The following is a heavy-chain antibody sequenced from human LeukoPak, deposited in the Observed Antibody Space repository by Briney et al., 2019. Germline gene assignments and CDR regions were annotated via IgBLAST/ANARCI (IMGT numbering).Heavy chain of an antibody. V-gene: IGHV1-2*04. CDR1: GHTFTGYY. D-gene: IGHD1-26*01. Sequence: ASVKVSCKASGHTFTGYYMHWVRQAPGQGLEWMGWINPNSGGTNYAQKFQGWVTMTRDTSISTAYMELSRLRSDDTAVYYCARDTPDSGSSLGWGQGTLVTVSS. CDR2: INPNSGGT. J-gene: IGHJ4*02. CDR3: ARDTPDSGSSLG.